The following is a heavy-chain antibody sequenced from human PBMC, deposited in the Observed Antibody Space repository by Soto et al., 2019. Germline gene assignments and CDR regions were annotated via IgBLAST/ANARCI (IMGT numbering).Heavy chain of an antibody. V-gene: IGHV1-2*02. Sequence: DSVKVSCKASGYTFSDYFIQWLRQAPGQGLEWVAWINPKTAATNYAKKFQDRVTVTSDTSFSTAYLELTRLRPDDTALYYCARIKWGLDYYSGMDVWGQGTAVTVSS. J-gene: IGHJ6*02. CDR2: INPKTAAT. CDR1: GYTFSDYF. CDR3: ARIKWGLDYYSGMDV. D-gene: IGHD1-26*01.